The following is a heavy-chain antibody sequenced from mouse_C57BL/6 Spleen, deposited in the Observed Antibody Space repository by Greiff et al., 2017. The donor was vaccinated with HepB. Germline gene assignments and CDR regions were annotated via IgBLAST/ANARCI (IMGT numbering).Heavy chain of an antibody. Sequence: EVKVVESGGGLVKPGGSLKLSCAASGFTFSSYAMSWVRQTPEKRLEWVATISDGGSYTYYPDNVKGRFTISRDNAKNDLYLQMSHLKSEDTAMYYCARDRLRGAMDYWGQGTSVTVSS. V-gene: IGHV5-4*01. D-gene: IGHD1-1*01. J-gene: IGHJ4*01. CDR1: GFTFSSYA. CDR2: ISDGGSYT. CDR3: ARDRLRGAMDY.